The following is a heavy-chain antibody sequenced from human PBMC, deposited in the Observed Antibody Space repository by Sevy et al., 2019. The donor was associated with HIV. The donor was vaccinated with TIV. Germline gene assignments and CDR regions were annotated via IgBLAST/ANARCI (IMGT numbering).Heavy chain of an antibody. Sequence: ASVKVSCKVSGYTLTELSMHWVRQAPGKGLEWMGGFDPEDGETIYAQKFQGRVTMTEDTSTDTAYMELSSLRSEDTAVYYCATRDILTGPISPREGYYYGMDVWGQGTTVTVSS. CDR3: ATRDILTGPISPREGYYYGMDV. J-gene: IGHJ6*02. CDR1: GYTLTELS. D-gene: IGHD3-9*01. CDR2: FDPEDGET. V-gene: IGHV1-24*01.